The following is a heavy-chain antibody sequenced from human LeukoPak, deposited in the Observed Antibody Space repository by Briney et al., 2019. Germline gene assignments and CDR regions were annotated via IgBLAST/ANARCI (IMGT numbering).Heavy chain of an antibody. V-gene: IGHV3-30*02. D-gene: IGHD5-18*01. CDR2: IRYDGSNK. Sequence: PGGSPRLSCAASGFTFNYYAMHWVRQAPGKGLEWVTFIRYDGSNKYYADSVKGRFTISRDNSKNSLYLQMNSLRAEDTAVYYCARGSYSYGSSYFDYWGQGTLVTVSS. J-gene: IGHJ4*02. CDR3: ARGSYSYGSSYFDY. CDR1: GFTFNYYA.